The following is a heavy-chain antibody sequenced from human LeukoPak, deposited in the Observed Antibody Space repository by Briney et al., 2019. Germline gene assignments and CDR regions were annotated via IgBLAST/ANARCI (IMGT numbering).Heavy chain of an antibody. CDR3: VRDYYDSSGWGYFDY. D-gene: IGHD3-22*01. Sequence: PSETLSLTCTVSGGSISSYYWSWIRQPPGKGLEWIGYISYSGSTNYNPSLKSRVNMSLDTSKNQFSLKLSSVTAADTAVYYCVRDYYDSSGWGYFDYWGQGAPVTVSS. CDR1: GGSISSYY. CDR2: ISYSGST. V-gene: IGHV4-59*12. J-gene: IGHJ4*02.